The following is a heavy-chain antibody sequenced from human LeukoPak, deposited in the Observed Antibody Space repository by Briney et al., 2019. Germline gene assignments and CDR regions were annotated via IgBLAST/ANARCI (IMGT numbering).Heavy chain of an antibody. Sequence: SVKVSCKASEGTFSSYAISWVRQAPGQGLEWMGRIIPIFGTANYAQKFQGRVTITTAESTSTAYMELSSLRSEDTAVYYCARDSEIFGVVTPTFDYWGQGTLVTVSS. CDR2: IIPIFGTA. V-gene: IGHV1-69*05. D-gene: IGHD3-3*01. J-gene: IGHJ4*02. CDR1: EGTFSSYA. CDR3: ARDSEIFGVVTPTFDY.